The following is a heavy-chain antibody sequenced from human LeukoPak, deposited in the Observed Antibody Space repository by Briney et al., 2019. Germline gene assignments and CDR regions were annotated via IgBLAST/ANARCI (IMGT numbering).Heavy chain of an antibody. J-gene: IGHJ5*02. CDR3: ARLFGDIGGPWFDP. D-gene: IGHD3-10*01. Sequence: GSSVTVSCKASGGTFSSYAISWVRQAPGQGLEWMGGIIPIFGTANYAQKFQGRVTITTDESTSTAYMELSSLRSEDTAVYYCARLFGDIGGPWFDPWGQGTLVTVSS. V-gene: IGHV1-69*05. CDR1: GGTFSSYA. CDR2: IIPIFGTA.